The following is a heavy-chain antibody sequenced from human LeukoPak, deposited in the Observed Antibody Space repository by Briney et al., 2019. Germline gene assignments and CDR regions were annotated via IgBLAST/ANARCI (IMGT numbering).Heavy chain of an antibody. V-gene: IGHV3-23*01. CDR3: AKDRRYGSGSYYFDY. J-gene: IGHJ4*02. CDR2: ISGRGGST. Sequence: GGSLRLSCAASGFTFSSYAMSWVRQAPGKGLEWVPAISGRGGSTYYADSVKGRFTISRDNSKNTLYLQMNSLRAEDTAVYYCAKDRRYGSGSYYFDYWGQGTLVTVSS. CDR1: GFTFSSYA. D-gene: IGHD3-10*01.